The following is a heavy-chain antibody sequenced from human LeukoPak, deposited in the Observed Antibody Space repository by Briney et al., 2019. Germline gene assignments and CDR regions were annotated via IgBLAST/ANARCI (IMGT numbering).Heavy chain of an antibody. CDR1: GFTFSSYA. CDR2: ISESDITT. Sequence: GESLRLSCAASGFTFSSYAMTWVRQAPGKGLEWVSTISESDITTYYADSVKGRFTISRDNSKNTLYLQMNSLRAEDTALYYCARGQVRYEAWGQGTLVTVSS. D-gene: IGHD3-16*01. J-gene: IGHJ5*02. CDR3: ARGQVRYEA. V-gene: IGHV3-23*01.